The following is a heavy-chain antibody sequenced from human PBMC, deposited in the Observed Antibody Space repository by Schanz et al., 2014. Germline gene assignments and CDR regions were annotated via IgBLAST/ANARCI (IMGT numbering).Heavy chain of an antibody. CDR2: ISGSGGST. CDR1: GFTFSSYA. V-gene: IGHV3-23*04. D-gene: IGHD3-10*01. Sequence: EVQLVESGGGLIQPGGSLRLSCAASGFTFSSYAMSWVRQAPGRGLEWVSVISGSGGSTYYADSVKGRFTISRDNSKNTVYLQMNSLRAEDTAVYFCVRVRQRFFGMDVWGQGTRVTVSS. CDR3: VRVRQRFFGMDV. J-gene: IGHJ6*02.